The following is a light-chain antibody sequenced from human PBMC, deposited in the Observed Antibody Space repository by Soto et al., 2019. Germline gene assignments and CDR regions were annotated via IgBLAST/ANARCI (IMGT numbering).Light chain of an antibody. V-gene: IGLV2-8*01. CDR2: EVT. Sequence: QSALTQPPSASGSPGQSVTISCTGTSSDVGGYNYGSWYQQNPGKAPKLMIYEVTKRPSGVPDRFSGSKSGNTASLTVSGLQAEDEADCYCSPYAGTTNLVFGGGTNLTVL. CDR1: SSDVGGYNY. J-gene: IGLJ3*02. CDR3: SPYAGTTNLV.